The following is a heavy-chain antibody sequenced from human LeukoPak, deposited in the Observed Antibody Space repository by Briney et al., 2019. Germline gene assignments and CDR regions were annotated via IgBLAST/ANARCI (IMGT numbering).Heavy chain of an antibody. CDR1: GFTFSSYE. J-gene: IGHJ6*03. V-gene: IGHV3-48*03. CDR2: ISSSGSTI. Sequence: PGGSLRLSCAASGFTFSSYEMNWVRQAPGEGLEWVSYISSSGSTIYYADSVKGRFTISRDNAKNSLYLQMNSLRAEDTAVYYCAREYYYYMDVWGKGTTVTVSS. CDR3: AREYYYYMDV.